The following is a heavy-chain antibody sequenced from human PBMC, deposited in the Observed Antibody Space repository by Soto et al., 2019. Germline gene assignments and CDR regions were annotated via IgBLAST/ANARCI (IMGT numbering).Heavy chain of an antibody. Sequence: QVQLQESGPGVVEPSQTLSLTCTVSGGSINNNGYFWSWIRQPPGSGLEWIGHIYNSGSTYSNPSHKSRLTISVDTSKIQFSLKLSSVTAADTAVYYCASGPSGDKVDYWGQGTLVTVSS. D-gene: IGHD1-26*01. CDR3: ASGPSGDKVDY. CDR1: GGSINNNGYF. V-gene: IGHV4-30-4*01. J-gene: IGHJ4*02. CDR2: IYNSGST.